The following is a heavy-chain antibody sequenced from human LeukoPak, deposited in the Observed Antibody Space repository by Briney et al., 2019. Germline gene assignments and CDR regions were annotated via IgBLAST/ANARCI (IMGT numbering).Heavy chain of an antibody. Sequence: XXQPPGKGXXWXGYIXYSGSTNYNPSLKSRVTISVDTSKNQFSLKLSSVTAADTAVYYCARDLLVIAVAGTDYYYGMDVWGQGTTVTVSS. CDR3: ARDLLVIAVAGTDYYYGMDV. D-gene: IGHD6-19*01. CDR2: IXYSGST. V-gene: IGHV4-59*01. J-gene: IGHJ6*02.